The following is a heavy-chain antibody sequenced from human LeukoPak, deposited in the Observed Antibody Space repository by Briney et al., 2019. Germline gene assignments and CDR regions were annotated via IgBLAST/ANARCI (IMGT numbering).Heavy chain of an antibody. CDR3: ARVGYEYVWGSYRRDHYFDY. D-gene: IGHD3-16*02. CDR1: GGSFSGYY. J-gene: IGHJ4*02. CDR2: INHSGST. V-gene: IGHV4-34*01. Sequence: PSETLSLTCAVYGGSFSGYYWSWIRQPPGKGLEWIGQINHSGSTNYNPSLKSRVTVSVDTSKNRFSLKLSSVTAADTAVYYCARVGYEYVWGSYRRDHYFDYWGQGSLVTVSS.